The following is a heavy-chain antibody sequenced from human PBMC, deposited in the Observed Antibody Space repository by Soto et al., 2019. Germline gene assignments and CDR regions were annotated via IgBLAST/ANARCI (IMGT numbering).Heavy chain of an antibody. J-gene: IGHJ4*02. CDR2: IIPIFGTA. CDR1: GGTFSSYA. D-gene: IGHD1-26*01. CDR3: ARSIVGATISGVDQMSLDY. V-gene: IGHV1-69*12. Sequence: QVQLVQSGAEVKKPGSSVKVSCKASGGTFSSYAISWVRQAPGQGLEWMGGIIPIFGTANYAQKFQGRVTITADESTSTAYMELSSLRSEDTAVYYCARSIVGATISGVDQMSLDYWGQGTLVTVSS.